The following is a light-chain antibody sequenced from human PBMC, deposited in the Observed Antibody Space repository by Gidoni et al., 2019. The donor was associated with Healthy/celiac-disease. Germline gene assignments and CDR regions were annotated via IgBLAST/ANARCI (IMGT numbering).Light chain of an antibody. V-gene: IGKV1-39*01. Sequence: DIQMTQSPSSLSASVGDRVTITCRASQSISSYLNWYQQKPGKDPKLLIYAASSLQSGVPSRFSGSGSGTEFTITISSLQPEDFATYYCQQSYSTPRTFGQGTKVEIK. CDR2: AAS. CDR1: QSISSY. J-gene: IGKJ1*01. CDR3: QQSYSTPRT.